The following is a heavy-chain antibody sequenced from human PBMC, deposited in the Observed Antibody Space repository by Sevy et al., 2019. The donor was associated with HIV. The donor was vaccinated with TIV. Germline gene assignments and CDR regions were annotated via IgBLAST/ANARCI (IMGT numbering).Heavy chain of an antibody. D-gene: IGHD1-1*01. Sequence: GGSLRLSCKASGFTFASYSMNWVRQTPGKGLEWVSCINIRSTDIKYADSVRGRFTISRDNAKNSLYLQMDSLRAEDTAVYYCARDSRRWLQLPDAFDIWGRGTMVTVSS. CDR1: GFTFASYS. CDR3: ARDSRRWLQLPDAFDI. V-gene: IGHV3-21*01. CDR2: INIRSTDI. J-gene: IGHJ3*02.